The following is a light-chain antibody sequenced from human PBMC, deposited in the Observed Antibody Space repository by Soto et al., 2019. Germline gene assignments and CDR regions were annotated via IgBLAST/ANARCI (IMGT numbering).Light chain of an antibody. CDR1: GNDVGGYKY. V-gene: IGLV2-14*01. J-gene: IGLJ1*01. Sequence: QSVLTQPASVSGSPGQSITISCTGTGNDVGGYKYVSWYQHHPGKAPKLIIYEGTERPSGVSHRFSGSKSANTASLTISGLQAADEADYYCSLYTSENTYVFGTGTKVTVL. CDR2: EGT. CDR3: SLYTSENTYV.